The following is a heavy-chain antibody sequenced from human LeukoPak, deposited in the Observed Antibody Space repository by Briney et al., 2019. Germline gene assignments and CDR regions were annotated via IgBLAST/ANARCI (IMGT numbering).Heavy chain of an antibody. Sequence: SVKVSCKASGFTFTSSAMQWVRQARGQRLEWIGWIVVGSGNTNYAQKLQGRVTMTTDTSTSTAYMELRSLRSDDTAVYYCARVQYYYDSSGYYFGYFDYWGQGTLVTVSS. CDR1: GFTFTSSA. CDR3: ARVQYYYDSSGYYFGYFDY. CDR2: IVVGSGNT. V-gene: IGHV1-58*02. J-gene: IGHJ4*02. D-gene: IGHD3-22*01.